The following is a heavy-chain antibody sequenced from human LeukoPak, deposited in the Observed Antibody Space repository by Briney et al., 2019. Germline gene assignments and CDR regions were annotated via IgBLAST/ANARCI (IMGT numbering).Heavy chain of an antibody. V-gene: IGHV3-23*01. D-gene: IGHD6-13*01. CDR2: ISGSGGST. CDR1: GFTFSSYA. Sequence: GGSLRLSCAASGFTFSSYAMSWVRQAPGKGLEWVSAISGSGGSTYYADSVKGRFTISRDNSKNTLYLQMNSLRAGDTAVYYCATERDSSWTFDSWGQGTLVTVSS. CDR3: ATERDSSWTFDS. J-gene: IGHJ4*02.